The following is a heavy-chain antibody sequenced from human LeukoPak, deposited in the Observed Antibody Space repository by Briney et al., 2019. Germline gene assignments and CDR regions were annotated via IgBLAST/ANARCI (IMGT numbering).Heavy chain of an antibody. J-gene: IGHJ4*02. CDR1: GLSFSTYW. CDR2: IKRDGSET. V-gene: IGHV3-7*02. CDR3: ASFNFGSGSHDH. Sequence: RSGGSLRLSCAASGLSFSTYWVSWVRQAPGKGLEWVANIKRDGSETYYVDSVKGRFTISRDNAKKSLYLQMNSLRAEDTAVFYCASFNFGSGSHDHWGQGTLVTVSS. D-gene: IGHD3-10*01.